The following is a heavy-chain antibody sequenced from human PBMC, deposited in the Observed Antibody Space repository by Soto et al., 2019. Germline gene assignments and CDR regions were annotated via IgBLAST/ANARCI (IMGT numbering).Heavy chain of an antibody. D-gene: IGHD1-1*01. CDR3: AADDMTTFI. CDR1: GFTFPSSA. J-gene: IGHJ4*02. V-gene: IGHV1-58*01. Sequence: GASVKVSCKASGFTFPSSAVRWVRQARGQRLEWIGWIVVGSGNTNSAQKFQERVTFTRDMSTSTVYMELSSLKFEDTAVYYCAADDMTTFIWGQGTLVTVSS. CDR2: IVVGSGNT.